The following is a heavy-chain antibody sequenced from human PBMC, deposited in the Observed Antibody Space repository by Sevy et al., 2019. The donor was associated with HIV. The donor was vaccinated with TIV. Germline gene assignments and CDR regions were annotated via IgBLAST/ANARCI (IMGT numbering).Heavy chain of an antibody. Sequence: GGSLRLSCAASGFTFTTYWMTWVRQAPGKGLEWVANINQDGSKINYVDSVKGRFIISRDNAKKSLYVQMNSLRAEDTAVYYCARDAAAAPGYFDYWGQGTLVTVSS. J-gene: IGHJ4*02. V-gene: IGHV3-7*03. CDR3: ARDAAAAPGYFDY. CDR2: INQDGSKI. CDR1: GFTFTTYW. D-gene: IGHD6-13*01.